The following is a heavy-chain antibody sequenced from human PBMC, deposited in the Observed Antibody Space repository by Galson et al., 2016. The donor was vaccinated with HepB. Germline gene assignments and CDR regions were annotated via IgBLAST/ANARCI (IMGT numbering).Heavy chain of an antibody. J-gene: IGHJ4*02. CDR2: INPYSGDT. CDR3: ARDTYRGVLDYGDAFDY. V-gene: IGHV1-18*01. Sequence: VKVSCKASGYKFTTYGISWVRQAPGQGLEWMGWINPYSGDTHYAKNLQGRVTLTTDTSTSTAYMEVRGLRFDDTAVFYCARDTYRGVLDYGDAFDYWGQGTLVTISS. CDR1: GYKFTTYG. D-gene: IGHD4-17*01.